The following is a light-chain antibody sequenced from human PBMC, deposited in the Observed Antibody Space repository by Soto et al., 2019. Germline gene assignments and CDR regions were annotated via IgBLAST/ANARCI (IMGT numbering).Light chain of an antibody. J-gene: IGLJ1*01. CDR2: DVS. CDR1: SSDVGGYNF. CDR3: SSYTSSTPPYV. Sequence: QSALTQPASMSGSPGQSITISCTGTSSDVGGYNFVSWFQHHPGKAPKLIIYDVSNRPSGVSNRFSGSKSGNTASLTISGPPAEDAADFYCSSYTSSTPPYVFGTGTKLTVL. V-gene: IGLV2-14*03.